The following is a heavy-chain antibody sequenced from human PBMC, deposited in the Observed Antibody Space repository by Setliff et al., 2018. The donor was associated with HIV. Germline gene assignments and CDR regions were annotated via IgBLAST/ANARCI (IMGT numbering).Heavy chain of an antibody. Sequence: SETLSLTCAVYGGSFSDDSWNWIRQPPGKGLEWVGEINHSGSTNYNPSLKSRVTISVDTSKNQFSLKLSSVTAAGTAVYYCARAPITIFGVLIMPGSYDYWGQGTLVTVSS. J-gene: IGHJ4*02. CDR1: GGSFSDDS. D-gene: IGHD3-3*01. V-gene: IGHV4-34*01. CDR3: ARAPITIFGVLIMPGSYDY. CDR2: INHSGST.